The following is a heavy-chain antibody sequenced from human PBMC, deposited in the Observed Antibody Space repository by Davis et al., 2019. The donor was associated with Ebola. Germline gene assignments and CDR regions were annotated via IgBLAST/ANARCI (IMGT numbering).Heavy chain of an antibody. CDR3: AKSGLSFGVVKYHYGMDV. D-gene: IGHD3-3*01. V-gene: IGHV3-23*01. CDR1: GFTFSSYW. J-gene: IGHJ6*04. CDR2: ISGSGGST. Sequence: GESLKISCAASGFTFSSYWMSWVRQAPGKGLEWVSAISGSGGSTYYADSVKGRFTISRDNSEKTLYLQMNSLRAEDTAIYYCAKSGLSFGVVKYHYGMDVWGKGTTVSVSS.